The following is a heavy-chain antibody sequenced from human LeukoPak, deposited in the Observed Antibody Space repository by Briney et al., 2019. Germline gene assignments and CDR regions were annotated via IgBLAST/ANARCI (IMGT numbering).Heavy chain of an antibody. Sequence: ASVKVSCKASGYTFTGYYIHWVRQAPGQGLEWMGWINPNSGGTNSAQKFQGRVTMTRDTSISTAYMELSRLRSDDTAVYYCARVLFYSSGNKSNRVDYWGQGTLVTVSP. CDR2: INPNSGGT. CDR3: ARVLFYSSGNKSNRVDY. V-gene: IGHV1-2*02. CDR1: GYTFTGYY. J-gene: IGHJ4*02. D-gene: IGHD6-19*01.